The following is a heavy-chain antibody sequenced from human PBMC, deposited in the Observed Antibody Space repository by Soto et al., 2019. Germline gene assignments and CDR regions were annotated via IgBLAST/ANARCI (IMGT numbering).Heavy chain of an antibody. CDR2: IKQDGSEK. V-gene: IGHV3-7*01. CDR3: ARDHNVPLVVVVWSCYMDA. Sequence: GSLELACAASGVSVRRSWVSGARQAQGKGLEWVANIKQDGSEKYYVDSVKGRFTISRDNAKNSLYLQMNSLRAEDTAVYYCARDHNVPLVVVVWSCYMDAWGKGTTVTVSS. D-gene: IGHD2-15*01. J-gene: IGHJ6*03. CDR1: GVSVRRSW.